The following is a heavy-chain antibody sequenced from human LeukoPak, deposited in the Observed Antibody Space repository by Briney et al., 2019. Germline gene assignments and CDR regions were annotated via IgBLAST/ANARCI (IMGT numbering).Heavy chain of an antibody. CDR3: GSQPQQPVAGLEGY. V-gene: IGHV4-39*01. J-gene: IGHJ4*02. CDR1: SGSISSSSYY. CDR2: IYYSGST. D-gene: IGHD6-13*01. Sequence: PSETLSLTCTVSSGSISSSSYYWAWIRQPPGKGLEWIGSIYYSGSTYYNPSLKSRVTISVDKSKNQFSLRLSSVTAADTAVYYCGSQPQQPVAGLEGYWGQGTLVTVSS.